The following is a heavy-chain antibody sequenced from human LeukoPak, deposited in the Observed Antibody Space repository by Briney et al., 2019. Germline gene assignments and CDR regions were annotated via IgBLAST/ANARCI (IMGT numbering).Heavy chain of an antibody. J-gene: IGHJ5*02. D-gene: IGHD3-10*01. CDR3: ARGGKVVGRGWFDP. CDR1: GGSFSGYY. Sequence: PSETLSLTCAVYGGSFSGYYWSWIRQPPGKGLEWIGEINHSGSTNYNPSLKSRVTISVDTSKNQSSLKLSSVAAADTAVYYCARGGKVVGRGWFDPWGQGTLVTVSS. CDR2: INHSGST. V-gene: IGHV4-34*01.